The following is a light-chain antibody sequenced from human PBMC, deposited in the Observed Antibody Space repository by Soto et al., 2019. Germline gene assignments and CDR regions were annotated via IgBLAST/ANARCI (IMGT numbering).Light chain of an antibody. CDR2: GAS. CDR3: QQYNNFWT. J-gene: IGKJ1*01. Sequence: EIVMTQSPATLSVCLGERATLSCRASQSVSSNLAWYQQKPGQAPRLLIYGASTRATGIPARFSGSGSGTEFTLTISSLQSEDFAVYYCQQYNNFWTFGQGTKVEIK. V-gene: IGKV3-15*01. CDR1: QSVSSN.